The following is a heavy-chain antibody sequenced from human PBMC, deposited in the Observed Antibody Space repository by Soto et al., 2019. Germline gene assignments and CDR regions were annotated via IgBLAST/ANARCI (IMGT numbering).Heavy chain of an antibody. D-gene: IGHD3-9*01. J-gene: IGHJ4*02. CDR2: ISGSGGST. CDR1: GFTFSSYA. Sequence: GGSLRLSCAASGFTFSSYAMSWVRQAPGKGLEWVSAISGSGGSTYYADSVKGRFTISRDNSKNTLYLQMNSLRAEVTAVYYCAKDLSESWYFDYWGQGTLVTVSS. V-gene: IGHV3-23*01. CDR3: AKDLSESWYFDY.